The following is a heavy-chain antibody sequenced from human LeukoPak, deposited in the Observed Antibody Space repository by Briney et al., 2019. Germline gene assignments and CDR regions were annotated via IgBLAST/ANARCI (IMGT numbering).Heavy chain of an antibody. CDR3: ARERGYCSSTSCYQHALDI. CDR1: GFTFSSYW. V-gene: IGHV3-7*01. J-gene: IGHJ3*02. D-gene: IGHD2-2*01. CDR2: IKQDGSEK. Sequence: GGSLRLSCAASGFTFSSYWMSWVRQAPGKGLEWVANIKQDGSEKYYVDSVKGRFTISRDNAKNSLYLQMNSLRAEDTAVYYCARERGYCSSTSCYQHALDIWGQGTMVTVSS.